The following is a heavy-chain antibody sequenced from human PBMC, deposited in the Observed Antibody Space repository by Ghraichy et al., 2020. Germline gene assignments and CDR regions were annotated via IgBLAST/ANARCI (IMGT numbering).Heavy chain of an antibody. J-gene: IGHJ4*02. CDR3: AAAESGYDLFYFDY. CDR1: GFTFTSSA. D-gene: IGHD5-12*01. CDR2: IVVGSGNT. V-gene: IGHV1-58*01. Sequence: SVKVSCKASGFTFTSSAVQWVRQARGQRLERIGWIVVGSGNTNYAQKFQERVTITRDMSTSTAYMELSSLRSEDTAVYYCAAAESGYDLFYFDYWGQGTLITVSS.